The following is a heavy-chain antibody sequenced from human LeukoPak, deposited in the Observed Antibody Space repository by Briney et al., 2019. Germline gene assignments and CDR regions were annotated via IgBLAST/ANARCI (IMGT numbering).Heavy chain of an antibody. V-gene: IGHV1-18*01. Sequence: ASVNVSCKASGYTFTSYGISWVRQAPGQGLEWMGWISAYNGNTNYAQKLQGRVTMTTDTSTSTAYMELRSLRSDDTAVYYCARAPGYSSGWYRGFFWFDPWGQGTLVTVSS. J-gene: IGHJ5*02. CDR1: GYTFTSYG. CDR3: ARAPGYSSGWYRGFFWFDP. D-gene: IGHD6-19*01. CDR2: ISAYNGNT.